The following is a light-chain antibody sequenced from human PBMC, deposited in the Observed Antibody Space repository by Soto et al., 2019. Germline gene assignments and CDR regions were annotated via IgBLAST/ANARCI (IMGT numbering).Light chain of an antibody. Sequence: EIVLTQSPGTLSLSPGDGATLSCRASQSVSSGYLAWYQQKPGQAPRLLIYGASRRATCIPDRFSGSGSGTDFTLSISRLEPDDFAVYHCQQYGGSPTTFGQGTKVEIK. V-gene: IGKV3-20*01. CDR3: QQYGGSPTT. CDR2: GAS. CDR1: QSVSSGY. J-gene: IGKJ1*01.